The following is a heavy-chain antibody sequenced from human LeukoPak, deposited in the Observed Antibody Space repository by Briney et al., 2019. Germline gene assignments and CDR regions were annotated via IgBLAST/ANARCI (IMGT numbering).Heavy chain of an antibody. CDR3: AREYCYDSSGYAEGA. CDR2: INHSGST. D-gene: IGHD3-22*01. CDR1: GGSFSGYY. J-gene: IGHJ5*02. Sequence: PSETLSLTCAVYGGSFSGYYWSWIRQPPGKGLEWIGEINHSGSTNYNPSLKSRVTISVDTSKNQFSLKLSSVTAADTAVYYCAREYCYDSSGYAEGAWGQGTLVTVSS. V-gene: IGHV4-34*01.